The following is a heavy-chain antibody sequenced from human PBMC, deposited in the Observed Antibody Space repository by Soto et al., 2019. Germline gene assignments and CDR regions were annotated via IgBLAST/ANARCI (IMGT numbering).Heavy chain of an antibody. V-gene: IGHV4-34*01. CDR2: INHSGST. CDR1: GGYFSGYY. D-gene: IGHD2-15*01. J-gene: IGHJ6*03. CDR3: ARGYCSGGSCYYYYYYYMDV. Sequence: SETLYLTSAVHGGYFSGYYWGWIRQPPRKGLHRIGEINHSGSTNYNQSHKTLDTISIDTSQKHFFLTLRSLTAADTAVFYCARGYCSGGSCYYYYYYYMDVWGKGTTVT.